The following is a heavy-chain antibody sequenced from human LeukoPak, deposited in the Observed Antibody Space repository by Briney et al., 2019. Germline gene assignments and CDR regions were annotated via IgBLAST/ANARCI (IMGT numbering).Heavy chain of an antibody. J-gene: IGHJ5*02. CDR3: ARPRPPGSSLENWFDP. D-gene: IGHD2-2*01. Sequence: GGSLRLSCAASGFTFSSYSMNWVRQAPGKGLEWVSSISSSSSYIYYADSVKGRFTISRDNAKNSLYLQMNSLRAEDTAVYYCARPRPPGSSLENWFDPWGQGTLVTVSS. CDR2: ISSSSSYI. CDR1: GFTFSSYS. V-gene: IGHV3-21*01.